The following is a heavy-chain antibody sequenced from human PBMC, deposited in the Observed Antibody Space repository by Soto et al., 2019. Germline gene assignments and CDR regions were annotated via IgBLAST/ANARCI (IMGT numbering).Heavy chain of an antibody. CDR2: IYYSGST. CDR3: ARGRRAFGVVIMIADYGMDV. D-gene: IGHD3-3*01. V-gene: IGHV4-31*03. Sequence: QVQLQESGPGLVKPSQTLSLTCTVSGGSISSGGYYWSWIRQHPGKGLEWIGYIYYSGSTYYNPSLKSRVTIAVDTSKDQFSLKLSPVAAADTAVYYCARGRRAFGVVIMIADYGMDVWGQGTTVTVSS. CDR1: GGSISSGGYY. J-gene: IGHJ6*02.